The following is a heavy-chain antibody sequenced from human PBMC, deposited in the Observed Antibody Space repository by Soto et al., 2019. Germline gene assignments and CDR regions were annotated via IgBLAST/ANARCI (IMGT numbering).Heavy chain of an antibody. D-gene: IGHD3-16*01. J-gene: IGHJ4*02. CDR1: GYSFTSYW. CDR2: IDPSDSYT. CDR3: ARVGTNDYVWGSSERLDY. V-gene: IGHV5-10-1*01. Sequence: PGESLKISCKGSGYSFTSYWISWVRQMPGKGLEWMGRIDPSDSYTNYSPSFQGHVTISADKSISTAYLQWSSLKASDTAMYYCARVGTNDYVWGSSERLDYWGQGTLVTV.